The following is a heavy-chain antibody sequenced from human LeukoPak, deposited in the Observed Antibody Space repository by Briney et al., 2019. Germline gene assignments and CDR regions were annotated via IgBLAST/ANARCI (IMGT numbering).Heavy chain of an antibody. V-gene: IGHV1-18*01. CDR3: ARDGPDRAAWFDP. D-gene: IGHD3-22*01. J-gene: IGHJ5*02. CDR1: GYTFSSYG. Sequence: APVKVSCKASGYTFSSYGISRVRQAPGQGLEWMGWISDYNGNTNYAQKVQGRVTMTTDPFTSTAYMELRSLRSDDTAVYYCARDGPDRAAWFDPWGQGTLVTVSS. CDR2: ISDYNGNT.